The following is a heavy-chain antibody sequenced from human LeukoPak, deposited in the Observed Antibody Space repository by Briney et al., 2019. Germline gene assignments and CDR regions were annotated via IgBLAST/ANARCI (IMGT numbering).Heavy chain of an antibody. CDR1: GYTFIHYF. CDR2: INSNSGVT. CDR3: ARDLSSTSNWELDY. D-gene: IGHD7-27*01. Sequence: ASVKVSCKASGYTFIHYFIHWVRQAPGQGLEWMGRINSNSGVTEYTQKFQGRVTMTRDTSMTTVYMELSSLTSDDTAVYYCARDLSSTSNWELDYWGRGTLVTVSS. J-gene: IGHJ4*02. V-gene: IGHV1-2*06.